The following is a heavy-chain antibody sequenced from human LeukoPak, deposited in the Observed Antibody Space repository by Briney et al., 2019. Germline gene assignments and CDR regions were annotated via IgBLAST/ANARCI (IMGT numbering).Heavy chain of an antibody. CDR3: ARDGRSSSWFHSSGWLLADY. V-gene: IGHV1-46*01. D-gene: IGHD6-13*01. Sequence: ASVKVSCKASGYTFTSYYMHWVRQAPGQGLEWMGIINPSGGSTSYAQKFQGRVTMTRDMSTSTVYMELSSLRSEDTAVYYCARDGRSSSWFHSSGWLLADYWGQGTLVTVSS. CDR2: INPSGGST. CDR1: GYTFTSYY. J-gene: IGHJ4*02.